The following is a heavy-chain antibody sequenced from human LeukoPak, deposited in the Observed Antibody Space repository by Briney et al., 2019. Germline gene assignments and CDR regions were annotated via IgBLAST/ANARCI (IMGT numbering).Heavy chain of an antibody. Sequence: PSQTLSLTCTVSGGSISSGGYYWSWIRQHPGKGLEWIGYIYYSGSTYYNPSLTSRVTISVDTSKNQFSLKLSSVTAADTAVYYCARGINFGESIYYFDCWGQGTLVTVSS. CDR2: IYYSGST. D-gene: IGHD3-10*01. CDR3: ARGINFGESIYYFDC. CDR1: GGSISSGGYY. V-gene: IGHV4-31*03. J-gene: IGHJ4*02.